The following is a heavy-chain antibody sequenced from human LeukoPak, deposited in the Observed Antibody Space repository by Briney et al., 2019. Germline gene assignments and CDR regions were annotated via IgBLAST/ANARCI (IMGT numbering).Heavy chain of an antibody. CDR1: GFTFSSYS. Sequence: PGGSLRLSCAASGFTFSSYSMNWVRQAPGKGLEWVSSISSSSSYIYYADSVKGRFTISRDNAKNSLYLQMNSLRAEDTAVYYCARDRRWVVRGVIIPIYYYYYMDVWGKGTTVTISS. CDR2: ISSSSSYI. D-gene: IGHD3-10*01. J-gene: IGHJ6*03. V-gene: IGHV3-21*01. CDR3: ARDRRWVVRGVIIPIYYYYYMDV.